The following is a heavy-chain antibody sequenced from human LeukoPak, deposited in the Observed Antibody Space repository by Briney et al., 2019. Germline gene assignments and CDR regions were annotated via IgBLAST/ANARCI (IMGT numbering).Heavy chain of an antibody. CDR2: IYYSGST. J-gene: IGHJ3*02. Sequence: SETLSLTCTVSGGSISSYYWSWIRQPPGKGLEWIGYIYYSGSTNYNPSLKSRVTISVDTSKNQFSLKLSSVTAADTAVYYCARSRRYFDRLGAFDIWGQGTMVTVSS. CDR3: ARSRRYFDRLGAFDI. D-gene: IGHD3-9*01. CDR1: GGSISSYY. V-gene: IGHV4-59*01.